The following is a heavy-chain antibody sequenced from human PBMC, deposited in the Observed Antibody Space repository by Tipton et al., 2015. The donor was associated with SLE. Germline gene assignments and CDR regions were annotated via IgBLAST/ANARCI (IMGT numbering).Heavy chain of an antibody. D-gene: IGHD6-13*01. CDR1: GFTFSTSG. Sequence: SLRLSCAASGFTFSTSGMHWVRQAPGKGLEWVAIIWYGGSNEYYADSAKGQFTISRDNSKNTLSLQMNTLRDEDTAVYYCAKVLPIIAAGDYLGLLTVGTVSS. CDR2: IWYGGSNE. J-gene: IGHJ4*02. V-gene: IGHV3-30*02. CDR3: AKVLPIIAAGDY.